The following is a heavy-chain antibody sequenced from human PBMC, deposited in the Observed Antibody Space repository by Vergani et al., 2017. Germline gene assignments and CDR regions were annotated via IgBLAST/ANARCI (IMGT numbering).Heavy chain of an antibody. CDR1: GFTFSSYA. CDR3: AKELRXDFWSGYYGPLDY. Sequence: EVQLLESGGGLVQPGGSLRLSCAASGFTFSSYAMSWVRQAPGKGLEWVSAISGSGGSTYYADSVKGRFTISRDNSKNTLYLQMNSLRAEDTAVYYCAKELRXDFWSGYYGPLDYWGQGILVTVSS. D-gene: IGHD3-3*01. J-gene: IGHJ4*02. V-gene: IGHV3-23*01. CDR2: ISGSGGST.